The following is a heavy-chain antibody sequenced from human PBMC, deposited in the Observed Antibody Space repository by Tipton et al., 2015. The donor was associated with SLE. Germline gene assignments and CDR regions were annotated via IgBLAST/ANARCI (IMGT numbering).Heavy chain of an antibody. D-gene: IGHD3-3*01. CDR1: GGSFSGYY. CDR3: ARDLWSGEDAFDI. J-gene: IGHJ3*02. CDR2: INHSGST. V-gene: IGHV4-34*01. Sequence: TLSLTCAVYGGSFSGYYWSWIRQPPGKGLEWIGEINHSGSTNYNPSLKSRVTISVDTSKNQFSLKLSSVTAADTAVYYCARDLWSGEDAFDIWGQGTMVTVSS.